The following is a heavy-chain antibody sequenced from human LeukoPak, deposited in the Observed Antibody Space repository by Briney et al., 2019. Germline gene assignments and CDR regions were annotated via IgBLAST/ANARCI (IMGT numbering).Heavy chain of an antibody. CDR1: GYTFTGYY. CDR3: ARDSGGWFGELFDPPFDY. J-gene: IGHJ4*02. CDR2: INPNSGGT. Sequence: GASVKVSCKASGYTFTGYYMHWVRQAPGQGLEWMGWINPNSGGTNYAQKLQGRVTMTTDTSTSTAYMELRSLRSDDTAVYYCARDSGGWFGELFDPPFDYWGQGTLVTVSS. D-gene: IGHD3-10*01. V-gene: IGHV1-2*02.